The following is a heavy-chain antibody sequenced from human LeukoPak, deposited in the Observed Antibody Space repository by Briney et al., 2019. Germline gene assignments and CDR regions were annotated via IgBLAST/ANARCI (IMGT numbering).Heavy chain of an antibody. D-gene: IGHD5-24*01. CDR1: GGTFSSYA. CDR3: ARGPGVATSHNWFDP. Sequence: SVKVSCKASGGTFSSYAINWVRQAPGQGLEWMGGIIPVFGSANYAQNFQGRVTITADESTSTAYVELTSLTSEDTAVYYCARGPGVATSHNWFDPWGQGTLVTVSS. J-gene: IGHJ5*02. CDR2: IIPVFGSA. V-gene: IGHV1-69*13.